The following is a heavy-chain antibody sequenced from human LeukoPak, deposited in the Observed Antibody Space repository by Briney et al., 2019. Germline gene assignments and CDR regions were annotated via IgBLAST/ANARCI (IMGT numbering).Heavy chain of an antibody. J-gene: IGHJ4*02. CDR1: GFTLSTYV. V-gene: IGHV3-30*01. CDR2: ISYDGDNT. D-gene: IGHD4-17*01. CDR3: ARGDYEVY. Sequence: GGSLRLSCAASGFTLSTYVMHWVRQAPGKGLEWVAYISYDGDNTYYADSVKGRLTISRDNSKNTLYLLVNSLRVEDTAVYYCARGDYEVYWGQGTLVTVSS.